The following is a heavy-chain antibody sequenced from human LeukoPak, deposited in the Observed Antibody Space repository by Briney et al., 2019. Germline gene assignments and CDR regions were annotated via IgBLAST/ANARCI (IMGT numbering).Heavy chain of an antibody. CDR2: IIPILGIA. V-gene: IGHV1-69*04. Sequence: SVKVSCKASGGTFSSYAISWVRQAPGQGLEWMGRIIPILGIANYAQKFRGRVTITADKSTSTAYMELSSLRSEDTAVYYCARESVITALYYFDYWGQGTLVTVSS. D-gene: IGHD3-22*01. J-gene: IGHJ4*02. CDR3: ARESVITALYYFDY. CDR1: GGTFSSYA.